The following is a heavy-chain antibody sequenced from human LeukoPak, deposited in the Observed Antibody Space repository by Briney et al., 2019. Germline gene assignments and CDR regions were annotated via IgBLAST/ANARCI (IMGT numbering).Heavy chain of an antibody. CDR2: IYSSGST. D-gene: IGHD3-16*01. CDR3: ARRSTAGEWFDP. Sequence: SETLSLTCTVSGASMSSYYWTWIRQPPGKGLEWIGYIYSSGSTNYNPSLKSRVTISVDTSKNQFSLKLSSVTAADTAVYYCARRSTAGEWFDPWGQGTLVTVSS. CDR1: GASMSSYY. V-gene: IGHV4-59*08. J-gene: IGHJ5*02.